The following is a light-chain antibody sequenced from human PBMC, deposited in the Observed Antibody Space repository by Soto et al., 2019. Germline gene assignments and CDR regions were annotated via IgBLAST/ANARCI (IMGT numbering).Light chain of an antibody. CDR2: GSI. V-gene: IGLV1-40*01. CDR1: NSNIGAGYD. CDR3: LSYWGRRIGLL. Sequence: QSPLTQPPSVSGAPGQRVTIFCTGSNSNIGAGYDVHWYQYLPGTAPKLLIFGSINRPSGVPDRVSGSKSGTSASLAISGLQAGDEAGCYWLSYWGRRIGLLVGGGTKLTVL. J-gene: IGLJ2*01.